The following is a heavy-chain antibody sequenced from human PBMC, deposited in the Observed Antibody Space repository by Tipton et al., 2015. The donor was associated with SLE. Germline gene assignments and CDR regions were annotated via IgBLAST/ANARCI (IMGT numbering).Heavy chain of an antibody. V-gene: IGHV4-61*02. CDR3: ARRGQLLLSRLFYYYMDV. CDR2: IYSRGST. J-gene: IGHJ6*03. CDR1: GGSISSGSYY. Sequence: TLSLTCSVSGGSISSGSYYWSWIRQPAGKGLEWIGRIYSRGSTNSNLSLKSRVTISVDTSKNQFSLKLSSVTAADPAVYYCARRGQLLLSRLFYYYMDVWGKGTTVTISS. D-gene: IGHD2-2*01.